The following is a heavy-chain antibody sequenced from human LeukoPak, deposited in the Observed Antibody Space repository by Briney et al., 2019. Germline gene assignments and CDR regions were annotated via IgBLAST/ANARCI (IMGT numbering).Heavy chain of an antibody. D-gene: IGHD1-20*01. CDR1: GFTFSSYA. J-gene: IGHJ3*02. V-gene: IGHV3-64*01. CDR3: ARDLEPIGITGTLGAFDI. CDR2: ISSNGGST. Sequence: GGSLRLSCAAPGFTFSSYAMHWVRQAPGKGLEYVSAISSNGGSTYYANSVKGRFTISRDNSKNTLYLQMGSLRAEDMAVYYCARDLEPIGITGTLGAFDIWGQGTMVTVSS.